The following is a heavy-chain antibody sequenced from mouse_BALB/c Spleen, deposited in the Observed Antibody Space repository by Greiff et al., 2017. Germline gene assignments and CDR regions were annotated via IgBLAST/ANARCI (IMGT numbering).Heavy chain of an antibody. CDR1: GFSLTSYG. D-gene: IGHD1-1*01. V-gene: IGHV2-9*02. CDR3: ARDRGGYYGSSDWYFDV. Sequence: VQLKQSGPGLVAPSQSLSITCTVSGFSLTSYGVHWVRQPPGKGLEWLGVIWAGGSTHYTSALMSRLSISKDNSKSQVFLKMNSLQTDDTAMYYCARDRGGYYGSSDWYFDVWGAGTTVTVSS. CDR2: IWAGGST. J-gene: IGHJ1*01.